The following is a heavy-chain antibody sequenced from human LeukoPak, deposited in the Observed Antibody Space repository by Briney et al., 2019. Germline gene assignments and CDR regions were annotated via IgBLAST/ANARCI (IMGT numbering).Heavy chain of an antibody. CDR2: ISYDGSNK. V-gene: IGHV3-30-3*01. CDR3: AKAQGGFVLMVSDY. Sequence: GGSLRLSCAASGFTFSSYAMHWVRQAPGKGLEWVAVISYDGSNKYYADSVKGRFTISRDNSKNTLYLQMNSLRAEDTAVYYCAKAQGGFVLMVSDYWGQGTLVTVSS. J-gene: IGHJ4*02. D-gene: IGHD2-8*01. CDR1: GFTFSSYA.